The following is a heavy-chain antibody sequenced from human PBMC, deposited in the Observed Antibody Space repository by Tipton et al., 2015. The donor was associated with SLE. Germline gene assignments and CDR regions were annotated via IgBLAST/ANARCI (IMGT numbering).Heavy chain of an antibody. V-gene: IGHV4-59*04. CDR1: GGSISSYY. Sequence: GSLRLSCTVSGGSISSYYWSWIRQPPGKGLEWIGSIYYSGSTYYNPSLKSRVTISVDTSKNQFSLKLSSVTAADTAVYYCARLIVGATKGLRYYMDVWGKGTTVTVSS. CDR2: IYYSGST. CDR3: ARLIVGATKGLRYYMDV. J-gene: IGHJ6*03. D-gene: IGHD1-26*01.